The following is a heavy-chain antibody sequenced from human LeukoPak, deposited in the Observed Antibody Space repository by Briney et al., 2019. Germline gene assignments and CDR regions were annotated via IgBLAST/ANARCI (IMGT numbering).Heavy chain of an antibody. CDR2: ISSSGSTI. CDR3: AELGLTMIGGV. D-gene: IGHD3-10*02. V-gene: IGHV3-48*03. Sequence: GGSLRLSCAASGFTFSSYEMNWVRQAPGKGLEWVSYISSSGSTIYYADSVKGRFTISRDNAKNSLYLQMNSLRAEDTAVYYCAELGLTMIGGVWGKGTTVTVSS. J-gene: IGHJ6*04. CDR1: GFTFSSYE.